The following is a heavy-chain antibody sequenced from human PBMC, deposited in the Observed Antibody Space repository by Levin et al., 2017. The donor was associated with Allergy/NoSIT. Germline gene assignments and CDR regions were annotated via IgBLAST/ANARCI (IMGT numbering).Heavy chain of an antibody. CDR3: ASLVGGTTVAI. D-gene: IGHD4-23*01. CDR1: GFTFSSYS. V-gene: IGHV3-21*01. CDR2: ISSSSSYI. Sequence: GGSLRLSCAASGFTFSSYSMNWVRQAPGKGLEWVSSISSSSSYIYYADSVKGRFTISRDNAKNSLYLQMNSLRAEETAVYYGASLVGGTTVAIWGQGTLVTVSS. J-gene: IGHJ4*02.